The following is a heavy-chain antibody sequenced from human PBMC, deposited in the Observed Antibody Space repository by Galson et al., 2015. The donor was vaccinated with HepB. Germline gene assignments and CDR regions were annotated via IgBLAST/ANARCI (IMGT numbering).Heavy chain of an antibody. CDR3: AGAIIVPPAGNWYFDL. J-gene: IGHJ2*01. CDR2: IYYSGST. V-gene: IGHV4-30-4*01. CDR1: GGSISSGDYY. Sequence: TLSLTCAVSGGSISSGDYYWTWIRQPPGKGLEWIGYIYYSGSTLYNPSLRGRVSISLDTSKTQFSLKLSSVTAADTAVYYCAGAIIVPPAGNWYFDLWGRGTLVTVSS. D-gene: IGHD2/OR15-2a*01.